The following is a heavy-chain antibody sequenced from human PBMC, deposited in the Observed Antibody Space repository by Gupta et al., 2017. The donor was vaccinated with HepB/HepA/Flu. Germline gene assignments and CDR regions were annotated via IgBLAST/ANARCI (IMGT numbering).Heavy chain of an antibody. V-gene: IGHV3-66*01. Sequence: EVQLVESGGGLVQPGGSLRLSCAASGFTVSSNYMSWVRQAPGKGLEWVSVIYSGGSTHYADSGKGRFTISRDNSKNTLYLQMNSLRAEDTAVYYCARVQRSPYSSSPLRDYGMDVWGQGTTVTVSS. CDR1: GFTVSSNY. CDR2: IYSGGST. CDR3: ARVQRSPYSSSPLRDYGMDV. D-gene: IGHD6-6*01. J-gene: IGHJ6*02.